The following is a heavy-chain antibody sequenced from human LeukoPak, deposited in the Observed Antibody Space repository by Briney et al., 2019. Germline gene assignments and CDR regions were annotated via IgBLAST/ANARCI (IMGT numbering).Heavy chain of an antibody. J-gene: IGHJ1*01. CDR1: GYSFTGYY. Sequence: ASVKVSCKASGYSFTGYYIHWVRQAPGQGLEWMGWINPDGDVTKSAQKFQGRVTMTRDTSISTAYMELSRLRSDDTAVYYCARDLVYCSGGSCYTEYFQHWGQGTLVTVSS. CDR3: ARDLVYCSGGSCYTEYFQH. D-gene: IGHD2-15*01. CDR2: INPDGDVT. V-gene: IGHV1-2*02.